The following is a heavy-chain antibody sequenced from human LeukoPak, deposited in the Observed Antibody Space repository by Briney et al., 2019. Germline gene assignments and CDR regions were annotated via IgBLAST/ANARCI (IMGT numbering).Heavy chain of an antibody. J-gene: IGHJ4*02. V-gene: IGHV5-51*01. CDR3: ARPGYRSRYFDY. Sequence: GESLKISCKGSGYSFTAYWIGWVRQMPGKGLEWMGIINPGDSETMYSPSFQGQVTISADKSITTAYLQWSSLKASDTAMYYCARPGYRSRYFDYWGQGTLVTVSS. D-gene: IGHD6-19*01. CDR2: INPGDSET. CDR1: GYSFTAYW.